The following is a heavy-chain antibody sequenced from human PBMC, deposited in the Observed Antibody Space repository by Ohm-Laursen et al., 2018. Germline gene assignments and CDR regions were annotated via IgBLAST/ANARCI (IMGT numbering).Heavy chain of an antibody. CDR1: GFALSTSG. CDR3: AKGTDYSNFAN. D-gene: IGHD4-11*01. V-gene: IGHV3-74*03. Sequence: GSLRLSCTASGFALSTSGINWVRQAPGKGLVWVSRINGDGSTTAYADSVKGRFTISKDNAKNTLFLQMNSLRAEDTAVYYCAKGTDYSNFANWGQGTLVTVSS. CDR2: INGDGSTT. J-gene: IGHJ4*02.